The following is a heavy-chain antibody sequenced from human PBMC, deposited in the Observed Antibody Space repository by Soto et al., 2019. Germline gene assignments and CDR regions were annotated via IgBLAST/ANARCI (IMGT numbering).Heavy chain of an antibody. J-gene: IGHJ4*02. Sequence: LRLSCAASGFMFSAYWMSWVRQAPGKGLEWVANIHGDGGKIYYVDSVKGRFTISRDNAKRSLYLQMNSLRAEDTAVYYCARDFYGGYTYGPGDYWGQGALVTVSS. CDR3: ARDFYGGYTYGPGDY. CDR2: IHGDGGKI. D-gene: IGHD5-18*01. CDR1: GFMFSAYW. V-gene: IGHV3-7*01.